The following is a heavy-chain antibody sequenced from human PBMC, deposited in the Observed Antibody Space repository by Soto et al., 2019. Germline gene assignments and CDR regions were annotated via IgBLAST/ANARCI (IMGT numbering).Heavy chain of an antibody. CDR3: ARDPPHCSGGSCYSRLPSAFDI. D-gene: IGHD2-15*01. CDR1: GYTFTSYA. Sequence: ASVKVSCKASGYTFTSYAMHWVRQAPGQRLEWMGWINAGNGNTKYSQKFQGRVTITRDTSASTAYMELSSLRSEDTAVYYCARDPPHCSGGSCYSRLPSAFDIWGQGTMVTVS. J-gene: IGHJ3*02. CDR2: INAGNGNT. V-gene: IGHV1-3*01.